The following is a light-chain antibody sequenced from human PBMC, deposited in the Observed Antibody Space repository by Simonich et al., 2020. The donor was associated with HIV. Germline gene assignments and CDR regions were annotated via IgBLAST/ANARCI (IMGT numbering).Light chain of an antibody. Sequence: QSALTQPASVSGSPGQSITISCTGTSGDVGGYNYVSWYQQHPGQAPKLMIYDVSKRPSGVSNLFSGSKSGNTASLTISGLQAEDEADYYCSSYTSSSTWVFGGGTKLTVL. J-gene: IGLJ3*02. V-gene: IGLV2-14*01. CDR2: DVS. CDR1: SGDVGGYNY. CDR3: SSYTSSSTWV.